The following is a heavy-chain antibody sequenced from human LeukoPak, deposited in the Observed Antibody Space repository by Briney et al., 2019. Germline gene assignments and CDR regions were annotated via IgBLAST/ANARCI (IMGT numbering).Heavy chain of an antibody. Sequence: SETLSLTCTVSGGSISSYYWSWIRQPAGKGLEWIGRIYTSGSTNYNPSLKSRVTMSVDTSKNQFSLKLSSVTAADTAVYYCARTYYDILTGHTTFDYWGQGTLVTVSS. CDR2: IYTSGST. J-gene: IGHJ4*02. D-gene: IGHD3-9*01. CDR1: GGSISSYY. V-gene: IGHV4-4*07. CDR3: ARTYYDILTGHTTFDY.